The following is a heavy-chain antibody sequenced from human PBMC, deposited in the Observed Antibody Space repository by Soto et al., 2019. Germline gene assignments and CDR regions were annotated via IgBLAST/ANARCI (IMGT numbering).Heavy chain of an antibody. V-gene: IGHV2-5*01. D-gene: IGHD3-16*02. CDR1: GFSLTTNGVG. CDR3: AHSFRIRGPFDY. CDR2: IYWHGDE. J-gene: IGHJ4*02. Sequence: QIALKESGPPLVKSTQTLTLTCTFSGFSLTTNGVGVGWIRQPPGKALEWLALIYWHGDERYSPSLKSRLTITKDTSKNQVVLTMTNMDPVDTATYYCAHSFRIRGPFDYWGQGTQVTVSS.